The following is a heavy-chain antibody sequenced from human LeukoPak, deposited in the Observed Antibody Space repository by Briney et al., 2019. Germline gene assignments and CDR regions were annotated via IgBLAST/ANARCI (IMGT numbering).Heavy chain of an antibody. D-gene: IGHD5-24*01. V-gene: IGHV3-74*01. J-gene: IGHJ4*02. CDR3: ARSREPGRGGDY. CDR2: ISGDGSSP. CDR1: GFTFTSYW. Sequence: GGSLRLSCVASGFTFTSYWMHWVRQGPGKGLVWVSRISGDGSSPSYADSVKGRFTISRDNAKNTLFLQMNSLRAEDTAVYYCARSREPGRGGDYWGQGTLVTVSS.